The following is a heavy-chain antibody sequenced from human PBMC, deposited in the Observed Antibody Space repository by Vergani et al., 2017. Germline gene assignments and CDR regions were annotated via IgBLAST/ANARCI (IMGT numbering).Heavy chain of an antibody. J-gene: IGHJ4*02. CDR2: IKQDGSEK. D-gene: IGHD4-23*01. CDR3: ARAGYYGGKTVEDY. Sequence: EVQLLESGGGLVQPGGSLRLSCAASGFTFSSYWMSWVRQAPGKGLEWVANIKQDGSEKYYVDSVKGRFTISRDNAKNSLYLQMNSLRAEDTAVYYCARAGYYGGKTVEDYWGQGTLVTVSS. CDR1: GFTFSSYW. V-gene: IGHV3-7*01.